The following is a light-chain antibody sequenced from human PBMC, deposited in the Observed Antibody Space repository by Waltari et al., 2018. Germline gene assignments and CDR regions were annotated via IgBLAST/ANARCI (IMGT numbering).Light chain of an antibody. CDR2: CAS. CDR1: QSVLYSSNNKNY. J-gene: IGKJ3*01. V-gene: IGKV4-1*01. CDR3: QQYYSTPFT. Sequence: DIVMTQSPDSLAVSLGERATINYNSSQSVLYSSNNKNYLDWYQQKPGQPPKLLIYCASTRESGVPDRFSGSGSGTDFTLAISSLQAEDVAVYYCQQYYSTPFTFGPGTKVDIK.